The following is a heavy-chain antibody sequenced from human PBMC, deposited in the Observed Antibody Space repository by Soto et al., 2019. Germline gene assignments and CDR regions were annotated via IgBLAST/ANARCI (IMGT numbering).Heavy chain of an antibody. CDR1: GFTFSSYA. D-gene: IGHD3-10*01. CDR2: ISGSGGST. CDR3: AKEWLLWFGRYVGVDP. J-gene: IGHJ5*02. V-gene: IGHV3-23*01. Sequence: EVQLLESGGGLVQPGGSLRLSCAASGFTFSSYAMSWVRQAPGKGLEWVSAISGSGGSTYYADSVKGRFTSSRDNSKNTLYLQMNSLRAEDTAVYYCAKEWLLWFGRYVGVDPWGQGTLVTVSS.